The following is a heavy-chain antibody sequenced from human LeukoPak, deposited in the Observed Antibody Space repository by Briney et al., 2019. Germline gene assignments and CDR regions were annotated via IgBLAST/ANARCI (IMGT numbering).Heavy chain of an antibody. Sequence: GGSLRLSCAASGFTFSSYWMSWVRQAPGKGLEWVANMKQDGSEKYYVDSVKGRFTISRDNAKNSLYLQMNSLRAEDTAVYYCARDPTQMVRGYYYYGMDVWGQGTTVTVSS. CDR3: ARDPTQMVRGYYYYGMDV. V-gene: IGHV3-7*01. D-gene: IGHD3-10*01. CDR2: MKQDGSEK. CDR1: GFTFSSYW. J-gene: IGHJ6*02.